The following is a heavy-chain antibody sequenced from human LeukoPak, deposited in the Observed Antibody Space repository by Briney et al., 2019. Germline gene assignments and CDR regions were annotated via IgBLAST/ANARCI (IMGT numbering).Heavy chain of an antibody. CDR3: ARRWYFGSEKYYAFDY. D-gene: IGHD3-10*01. Sequence: PGESPKISCQASGYTFTNYWIGWVRQMPGKGLEWMGIIYPGDSDTRYSPSFQGQVTISADKSISAAYLQWNSLKASDTAMYYCARRWYFGSEKYYAFDYWGQGTLVTVSS. J-gene: IGHJ4*02. CDR2: IYPGDSDT. V-gene: IGHV5-51*01. CDR1: GYTFTNYW.